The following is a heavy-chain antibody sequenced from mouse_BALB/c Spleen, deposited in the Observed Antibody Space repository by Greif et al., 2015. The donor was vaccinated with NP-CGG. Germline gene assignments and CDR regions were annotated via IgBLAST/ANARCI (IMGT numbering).Heavy chain of an antibody. CDR2: IDPANGNT. CDR1: GFNIKDTY. J-gene: IGHJ1*01. V-gene: IGHV14-3*02. Sequence: VQLKESGAELVKPGASVKLSCTASGFNIKDTYMHWVKQRPGQGLEWIGRIDPANGNTKYDPKFQGKATITADTSSNTAYLQLSSLTSEDTAVYYCANWDWYFDVWGAGTTVTVSS. CDR3: ANWDWYFDV. D-gene: IGHD4-1*01.